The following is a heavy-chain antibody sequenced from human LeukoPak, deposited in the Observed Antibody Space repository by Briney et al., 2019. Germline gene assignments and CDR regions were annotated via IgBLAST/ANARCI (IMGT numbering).Heavy chain of an antibody. CDR2: ISNDNNYI. CDR3: AKGGSHFQH. D-gene: IGHD2-15*01. J-gene: IGHJ1*01. Sequence: GGSLRLSCAASGFPFNTYSMNWVRQAPGQGLEWVSSISNDNNYIYYAESVKGRFTISRDYAKSSLFLQMISLRVEDTAVYYCAKGGSHFQHWGQGTLVTVTS. CDR1: GFPFNTYS. V-gene: IGHV3-21*06.